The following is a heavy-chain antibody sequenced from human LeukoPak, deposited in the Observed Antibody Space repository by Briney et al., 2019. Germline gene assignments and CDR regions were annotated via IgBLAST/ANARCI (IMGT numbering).Heavy chain of an antibody. CDR1: GGSISSGSYY. D-gene: IGHD2-2*01. V-gene: IGHV4-61*02. CDR3: ARASPPVVPAAYDYYYMDV. CDR2: IYTSGST. J-gene: IGHJ6*03. Sequence: PSQTLSLTCTVSGGSISSGSYYWSWIRQPAGKGLEWIGRIYTSGSTNYNPSLKSRVTISVDTSKNQFSLKLSSVTAADTAVYYCARASPPVVPAAYDYYYMDVWGKGTTVTVSS.